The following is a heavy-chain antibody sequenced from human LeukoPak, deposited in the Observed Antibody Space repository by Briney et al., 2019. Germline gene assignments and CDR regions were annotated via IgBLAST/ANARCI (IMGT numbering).Heavy chain of an antibody. J-gene: IGHJ2*01. Sequence: SETLSLTCTVSGGSISSYYWSWIRQPAGKGLEWIGRIYTSGSTNYNPSLKSRVAMSVDTSKNQFSLKLSSVTAADTAVYYCARGRAAILYWYFDLWGRVTLVTVSS. V-gene: IGHV4-4*07. CDR2: IYTSGST. CDR1: GGSISSYY. D-gene: IGHD2-2*01. CDR3: ARGRAAILYWYFDL.